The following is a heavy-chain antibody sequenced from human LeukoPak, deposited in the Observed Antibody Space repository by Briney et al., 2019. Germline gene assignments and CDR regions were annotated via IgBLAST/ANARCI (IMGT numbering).Heavy chain of an antibody. V-gene: IGHV3-23*01. D-gene: IGHD2-15*01. CDR3: AEDVVVIVAAKPGI. Sequence: GGSLRLSCAASGFNFNTYAMSWVRQAPGKGLEWASSISGSGGSTYYADAVKGRFTISRDNSENTLYLQMNGLRAEDTAVYYCAEDVVVIVAAKPGIWGQGTLVTVSS. CDR1: GFNFNTYA. CDR2: ISGSGGST. J-gene: IGHJ4*02.